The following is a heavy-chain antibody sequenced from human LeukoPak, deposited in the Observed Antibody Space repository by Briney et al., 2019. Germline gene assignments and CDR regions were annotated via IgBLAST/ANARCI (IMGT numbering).Heavy chain of an antibody. CDR1: GGSISSGGYY. J-gene: IGHJ5*02. CDR2: IYYSGST. V-gene: IGHV4-31*03. CDR3: ASFRWFGELLSGWFDP. Sequence: PSQPLFLTCTVSGGSISSGGYYWSWIRQHPGKGLEWIWHIYYSGSTYYNPSLKSRVTISLDTSKNQFSLKLSSVTAADTAVYYCASFRWFGELLSGWFDPWGQGTLVTVSS. D-gene: IGHD3-10*01.